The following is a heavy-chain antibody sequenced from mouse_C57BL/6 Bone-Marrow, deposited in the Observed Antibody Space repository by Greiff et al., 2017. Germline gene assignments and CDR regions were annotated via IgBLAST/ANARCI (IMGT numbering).Heavy chain of an antibody. V-gene: IGHV5-17*01. CDR2: ISSGSSTI. Sequence: EVKLVESGGGLVKPGGSLKLSCAASGFTFSDYGMHWVRQAPEKGLEWVAYISSGSSTIYYADTVKGRFTISRDNAKNTLFLQMTSLRSADTAMYYCARSVATDFDYWGQGTTLTVSS. CDR3: ARSVATDFDY. J-gene: IGHJ2*01. D-gene: IGHD1-1*01. CDR1: GFTFSDYG.